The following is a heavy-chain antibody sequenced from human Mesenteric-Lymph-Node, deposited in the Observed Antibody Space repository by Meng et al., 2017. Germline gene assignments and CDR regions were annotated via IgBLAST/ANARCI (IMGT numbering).Heavy chain of an antibody. CDR3: AKASGYFSPREDDY. D-gene: IGHD3-10*01. CDR2: ISGSGGST. V-gene: IGHV3-23*01. J-gene: IGHJ4*02. CDR1: GFTFSSYA. Sequence: GGPLRLSCAASGFTFSSYAMSWVRQAPGKGLEWVSAISGSGGSTYYADSVKGRFTISRDNSKNTLYLQMNSLRAEDTAVYYCAKASGYFSPREDDYWGQGTLVTVSS.